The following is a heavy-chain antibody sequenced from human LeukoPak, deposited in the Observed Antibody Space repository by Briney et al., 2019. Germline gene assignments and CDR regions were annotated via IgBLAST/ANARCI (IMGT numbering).Heavy chain of an antibody. CDR1: GFTFSNAW. CDR3: TTDQSGIFGVDDLLSFDY. Sequence: TAGGSLRLSCAASGFTFSNAWMSWVRQAPGKGLEWVGRIKSKTDGGTTDYAAPVKGRFTISRDDSKNTLYLQMNSLKTEDTAVYYCTTDQSGIFGVDDLLSFDYWGQGTLVTVSS. CDR2: IKSKTDGGTT. J-gene: IGHJ4*02. D-gene: IGHD3-3*01. V-gene: IGHV3-15*01.